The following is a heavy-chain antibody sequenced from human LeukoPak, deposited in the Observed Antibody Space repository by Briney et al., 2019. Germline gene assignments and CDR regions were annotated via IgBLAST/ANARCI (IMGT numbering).Heavy chain of an antibody. V-gene: IGHV3-23*01. J-gene: IGHJ4*02. D-gene: IGHD3-10*01. CDR2: ISGSGGST. Sequence: PGGSLRLSCAASGFTFSSYAMSWVRQAPGKGLEWVPAISGSGGSTYYADSVKGRFTISRDNSKNTLYLQMNSLRAEDTAVYYCAKDSAETITMVRGVTFDYWGQGTLVTVSS. CDR1: GFTFSSYA. CDR3: AKDSAETITMVRGVTFDY.